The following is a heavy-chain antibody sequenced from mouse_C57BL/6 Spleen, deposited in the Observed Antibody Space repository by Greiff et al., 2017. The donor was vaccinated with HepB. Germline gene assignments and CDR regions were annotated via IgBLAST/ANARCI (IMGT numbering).Heavy chain of an antibody. D-gene: IGHD4-1*01. Sequence: VQLQQSGAELVKPGASVKLSCKASGYTFTSYWMHWVKQRPGQGLEWIGMIHPNSGSTNYNEKFKSKATLTVDKSSSTAYMQLSSLTSEDSAVYYCAREGGTGTVPLNYFDYWGQGTTLTVSS. CDR2: IHPNSGST. V-gene: IGHV1-64*01. CDR3: AREGGTGTVPLNYFDY. J-gene: IGHJ2*01. CDR1: GYTFTSYW.